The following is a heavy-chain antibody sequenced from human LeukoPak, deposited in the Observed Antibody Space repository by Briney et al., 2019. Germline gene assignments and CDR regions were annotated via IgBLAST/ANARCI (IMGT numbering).Heavy chain of an antibody. J-gene: IGHJ4*02. V-gene: IGHV1-24*01. Sequence: ASVKVSCKVSGCTLTSLSIHWVRQAPGKGLEWMGGFDPEDGATIYAQKFQGRVTMTEDTPTDTAYMELSSLRSEDTAVYYCATVVGKWELLPFDYWGQGTLVTVSS. CDR1: GCTLTSLS. D-gene: IGHD1-26*01. CDR3: ATVVGKWELLPFDY. CDR2: FDPEDGAT.